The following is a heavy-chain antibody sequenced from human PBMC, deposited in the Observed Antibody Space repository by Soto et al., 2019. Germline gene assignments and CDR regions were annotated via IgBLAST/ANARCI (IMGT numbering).Heavy chain of an antibody. V-gene: IGHV1-8*01. Sequence: ASVKVSCKASGYTFTSYDINWVRQATGQGLEWMGWMNPNSGNTGYAQKFQGRVTMTRNTSISTAYMELSSLRSEDTAVYYCAKDFKWILTGYSPRIRLDYWGQGTLVTVSS. D-gene: IGHD3-9*01. CDR1: GYTFTSYD. CDR3: AKDFKWILTGYSPRIRLDY. CDR2: MNPNSGNT. J-gene: IGHJ4*02.